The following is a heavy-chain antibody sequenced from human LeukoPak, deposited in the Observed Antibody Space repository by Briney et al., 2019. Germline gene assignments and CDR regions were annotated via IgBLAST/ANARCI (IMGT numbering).Heavy chain of an antibody. J-gene: IGHJ5*01. D-gene: IGHD1-26*01. CDR2: ISSSGSTI. CDR3: LRGYSGRYGMFDS. V-gene: IGHV3-48*03. Sequence: GGSLRLSCAASGFTFSSYEMNWVRQAPGKGLEWVSYISSSGSTIYYADSVKGRFTISRDNAKNMVYLQMNTLRAEDTAVYYGLRGYSGRYGMFDSWGQGTLVTVSS. CDR1: GFTFSSYE.